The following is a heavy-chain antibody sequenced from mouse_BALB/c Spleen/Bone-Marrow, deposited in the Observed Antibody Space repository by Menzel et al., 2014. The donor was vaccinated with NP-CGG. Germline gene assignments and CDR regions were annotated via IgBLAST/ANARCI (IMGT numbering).Heavy chain of an antibody. J-gene: IGHJ3*01. D-gene: IGHD2-1*01. CDR2: ISCYNGAT. CDR3: VKGVYGNPLAY. V-gene: IGHV1S34*01. CDR1: GYSFTGYY. Sequence: LVKTGASVKISCKASGYSFTGYYMHWVKQSHGKSLEWIGYISCYNGATSYNQKFKGKATFTVDTSSSTAYMQFNSVTSEDSAVYYCVKGVYGNPLAYWGQGTLVTVSA.